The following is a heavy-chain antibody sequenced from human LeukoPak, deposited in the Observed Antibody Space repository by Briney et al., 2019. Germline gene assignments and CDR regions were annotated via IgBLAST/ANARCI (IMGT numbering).Heavy chain of an antibody. V-gene: IGHV1-46*01. CDR3: AKETPNTGWFDP. J-gene: IGHJ5*02. CDR1: GHTFTTYY. CDR2: INPSGDGT. D-gene: IGHD1-14*01. Sequence: GASVKVSCKASGHTFTTYYVHLVRQAPGQGLEWMGVINPSGDGTNYPQTSQGRVTLTRDTSTSTVYMELSSLRTEDTAIYYCAKETPNTGWFDPWGQGTLVTVSS.